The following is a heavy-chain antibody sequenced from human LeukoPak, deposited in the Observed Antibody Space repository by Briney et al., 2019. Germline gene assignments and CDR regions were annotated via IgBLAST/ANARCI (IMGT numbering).Heavy chain of an antibody. J-gene: IGHJ4*02. CDR3: ARDFNYYDSSGYFLG. D-gene: IGHD3-22*01. V-gene: IGHV3-48*01. CDR2: ISSSSSTI. CDR1: GFTFSSYS. Sequence: GGSLRLSCAASGFTFSSYSMNWVRQAPGKGLEWVSYISSSSSTIYYADSVKGRFTISRDNAKNSLYLQMNSLRAEDTAVYCCARDFNYYDSSGYFLGWGQGTLVTVSS.